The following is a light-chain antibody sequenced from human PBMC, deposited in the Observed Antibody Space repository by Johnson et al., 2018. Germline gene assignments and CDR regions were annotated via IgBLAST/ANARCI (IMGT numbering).Light chain of an antibody. Sequence: QSVLTQPPSVSAAPGQKVTISCSGSSSNIGNNYVSWYQQLPGTAPKLLIHENNKRPSGIPDRFSGSKSGTSATLGITGLQTGDEADYYCGTWASSLSAGNVFGTGTKVTVL. CDR3: GTWASSLSAGNV. V-gene: IGLV1-51*02. CDR2: ENN. CDR1: SSNIGNNY. J-gene: IGLJ1*01.